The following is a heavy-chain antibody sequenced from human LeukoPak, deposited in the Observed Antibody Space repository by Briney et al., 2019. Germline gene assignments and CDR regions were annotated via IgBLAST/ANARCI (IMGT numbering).Heavy chain of an antibody. CDR3: TREARVGNWFDP. Sequence: ASVKVSCRASGYTFTDYYIHWVRQAPGQGLEWMGWINPDNGGTNYAQKFQGRVTMTRDTSIRTVHMDLSRLRSDDTAVFYCTREARVGNWFDPWGQGTQVTVSS. J-gene: IGHJ5*02. V-gene: IGHV1-2*02. D-gene: IGHD2-2*01. CDR2: INPDNGGT. CDR1: GYTFTDYY.